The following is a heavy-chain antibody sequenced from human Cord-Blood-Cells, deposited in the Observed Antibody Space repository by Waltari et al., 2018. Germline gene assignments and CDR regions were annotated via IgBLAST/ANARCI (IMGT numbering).Heavy chain of an antibody. Sequence: EVQLVESGGGLIQPGVSLRLSCAASGFTVSSYYMSWVRQAPGKGLELVAVIYSGGRTYYADSVKGRFTISRDNSKNTLYLQMNSLRAEDTAVYYCARDPTGYSAAWGQGTLVTVSS. J-gene: IGHJ4*02. CDR1: GFTVSSYY. V-gene: IGHV3-53*01. D-gene: IGHD6-25*01. CDR3: ARDPTGYSAA. CDR2: IYSGGRT.